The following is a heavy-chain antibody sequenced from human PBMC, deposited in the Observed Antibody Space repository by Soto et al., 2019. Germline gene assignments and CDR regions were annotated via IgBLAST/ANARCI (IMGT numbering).Heavy chain of an antibody. Sequence: GESLKISCKGSGDSFTSYWISWVRQMPGKGLEWMGRIDPSDSYTNYSPSFQGHVTISADKSISTAYLQWSSLKASDTAMYYCARRPYYYFTYGMDVWGQGTTVTVSS. CDR1: GDSFTSYW. V-gene: IGHV5-10-1*01. CDR2: IDPSDSYT. CDR3: ARRPYYYFTYGMDV. D-gene: IGHD3-10*01. J-gene: IGHJ6*02.